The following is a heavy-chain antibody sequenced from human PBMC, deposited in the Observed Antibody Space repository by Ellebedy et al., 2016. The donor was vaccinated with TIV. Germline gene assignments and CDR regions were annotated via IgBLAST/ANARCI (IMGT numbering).Heavy chain of an antibody. CDR1: GGSFSGYY. CDR2: INHSGST. D-gene: IGHD3-10*01. Sequence: SETLSLTXAVYGGSFSGYYWSWIRQPPGKGLEWIGEINHSGSTNYNPSLKSRVTISVATSKNQFSLKLSSVTAADTAVYYCPRGGSYGSGSYYWRYWGQGTLVTVSS. CDR3: PRGGSYGSGSYYWRY. J-gene: IGHJ4*02. V-gene: IGHV4-34*01.